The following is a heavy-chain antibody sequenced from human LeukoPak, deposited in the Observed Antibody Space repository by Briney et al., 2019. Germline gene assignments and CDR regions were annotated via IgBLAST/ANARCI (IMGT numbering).Heavy chain of an antibody. CDR3: AKGITIFGIDYYYMDV. D-gene: IGHD3-3*01. Sequence: GGSLRLSCAASGFTFSSYAMSWVRQATGKGLEWVSAISGGGGSTYYADSVKGRFTISRDNSKNTLYLQMNSLRAEDTAVYYCAKGITIFGIDYYYMDVWAKGPRSPSP. CDR2: ISGGGGST. V-gene: IGHV3-23*01. J-gene: IGHJ6*03. CDR1: GFTFSSYA.